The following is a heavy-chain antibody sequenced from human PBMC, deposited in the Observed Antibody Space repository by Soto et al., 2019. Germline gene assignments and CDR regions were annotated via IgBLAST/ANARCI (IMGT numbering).Heavy chain of an antibody. D-gene: IGHD1-20*01. CDR2: IKQDGSEK. Sequence: EVQLVESGGGLVQPGGSLRLSCAASGFTFSSYWMSWVRQAPGKGLEWVANIKQDGSEKYYVDSGKGRFTISRDNAKNSLYLQMNSLRAEDTAVYYCARDRHNWHYDYGMDVWGQGTTVTVSS. CDR1: GFTFSSYW. V-gene: IGHV3-7*05. CDR3: ARDRHNWHYDYGMDV. J-gene: IGHJ6*02.